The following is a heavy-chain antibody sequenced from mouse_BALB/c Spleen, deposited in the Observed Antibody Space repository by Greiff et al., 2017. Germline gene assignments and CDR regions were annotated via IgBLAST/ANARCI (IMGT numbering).Heavy chain of an antibody. CDR1: GYSFTSYY. Sequence: EVQLQQSGPELMKPGASVKISCKASGYSFTSYYMHWVKQRPGKSLEWIGYIDPFNGGTSYNQKFKGKATLTVDKSSSTAYMHLSSLTSEDSAVYYCARVYGYGFADWGQGTLVTVSA. CDR3: ARVYGYGFAD. CDR2: IDPFNGGT. J-gene: IGHJ3*01. D-gene: IGHD1-2*01. V-gene: IGHV1-28*01.